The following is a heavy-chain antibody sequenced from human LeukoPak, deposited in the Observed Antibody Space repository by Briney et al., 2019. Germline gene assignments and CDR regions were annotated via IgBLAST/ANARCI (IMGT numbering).Heavy chain of an antibody. CDR1: GFTFSDYY. CDR2: ISSSGSTI. J-gene: IGHJ3*02. CDR3: ARPMLLPDAFDI. Sequence: GGSLRLSXAASGFTFSDYYMSWIRQAPGKGLEWVSYISSSGSTIYYADSVKGRFTISRDNAKNSLYLQMNSLRAEDTAVYYCARPMLLPDAFDIWGQGTMVTVSS. D-gene: IGHD2-15*01. V-gene: IGHV3-11*04.